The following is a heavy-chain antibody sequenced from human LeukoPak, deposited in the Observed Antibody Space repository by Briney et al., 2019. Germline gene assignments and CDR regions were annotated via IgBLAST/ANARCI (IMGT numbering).Heavy chain of an antibody. V-gene: IGHV4-4*09. Sequence: SETLSLTCSVSGGSIRSSYWSWIRQPPGKGLGWIGYIDTSGNTDYNPSLTSRVTISVDTSKNQVSLNLFSVTAADTAMYYCARHEGVTYSSSALFDYWGQGILATVSS. J-gene: IGHJ4*02. CDR2: IDTSGNT. CDR1: GGSIRSSY. D-gene: IGHD6-6*01. CDR3: ARHEGVTYSSSALFDY.